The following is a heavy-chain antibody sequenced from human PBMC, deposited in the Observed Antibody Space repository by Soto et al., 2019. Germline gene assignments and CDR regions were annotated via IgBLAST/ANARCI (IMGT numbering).Heavy chain of an antibody. CDR2: IFYTGKT. CDR1: GDYIHVGGYY. D-gene: IGHD2-2*01. CDR3: GRDLTSNANCIDP. Sequence: SETLSLTCSVSGDYIHVGGYYWTWIRQRPGKGLEWMGYIFYTGKTYYNPSLESRLTMSVDRSKNQFSLRLTSVTAADTAVYFCGRDLTSNANCIDPWGQGTLVTVSS. J-gene: IGHJ5*02. V-gene: IGHV4-30-4*01.